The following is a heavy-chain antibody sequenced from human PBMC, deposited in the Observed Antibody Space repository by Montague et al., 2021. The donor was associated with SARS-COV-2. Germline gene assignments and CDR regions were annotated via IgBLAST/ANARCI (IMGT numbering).Heavy chain of an antibody. CDR3: ARLGGCSGAF. Sequence: SETLSLTCTVSGGSISSSSYYWGWIRQPPGKGLEWIGSIYYSGSTYYNPSLKSRVTISVDTSKNQFSLKLSSVTAADTAVYYCARLGGCSGAFWGQGTLVTVSS. V-gene: IGHV4-39*07. D-gene: IGHD2-8*02. CDR2: IYYSGST. J-gene: IGHJ4*02. CDR1: GGSISSSSYY.